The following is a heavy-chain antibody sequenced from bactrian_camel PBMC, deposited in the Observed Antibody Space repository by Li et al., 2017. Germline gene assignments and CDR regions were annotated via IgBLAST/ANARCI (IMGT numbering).Heavy chain of an antibody. CDR1: GYTYSSYC. V-gene: IGHV3S9*01. CDR2: IESDGST. CDR3: AADRGEFFPYGTSWHY. J-gene: IGHJ4*01. D-gene: IGHD6*01. Sequence: HVQLVESGGGVVQPGGSLRLSCAASGYTYSSYCMGWFRQIPDKEREGVAGIESDGSTSYADSVKGRFTISRDNARNTLYLQLSSLRTEDTAMYYCAADRGEFFPYGTSWHYWGQGTQVTVS.